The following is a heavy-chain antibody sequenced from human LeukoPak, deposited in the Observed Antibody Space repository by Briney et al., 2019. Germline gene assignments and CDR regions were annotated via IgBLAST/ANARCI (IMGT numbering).Heavy chain of an antibody. J-gene: IGHJ4*02. V-gene: IGHV3-48*03. Sequence: PGGSLRLSCAASGFTFDDYAMHWVRQAPGKGLEWVSYISSSGSTIYYADSVKGRFTISRDNAKNSLYLQMNSLRAEDTAVYYCARACGGSCYLGFDYWGQGTLVTVSS. D-gene: IGHD2-15*01. CDR1: GFTFDDYA. CDR3: ARACGGSCYLGFDY. CDR2: ISSSGSTI.